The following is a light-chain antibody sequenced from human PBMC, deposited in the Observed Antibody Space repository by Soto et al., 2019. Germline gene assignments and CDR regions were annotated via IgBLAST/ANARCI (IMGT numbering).Light chain of an antibody. V-gene: IGLV2-14*01. Sequence: QSMLTQPASVSGSPGQSITISCTGTSSDVGGYNYVFWYQQHPGKAPKLMIYDVSNRPSGVSNRFSGSRSGNTASLTISGLQAEDEADYYCSSYTSSLYVFGTGTKVTVL. CDR1: SSDVGGYNY. J-gene: IGLJ1*01. CDR2: DVS. CDR3: SSYTSSLYV.